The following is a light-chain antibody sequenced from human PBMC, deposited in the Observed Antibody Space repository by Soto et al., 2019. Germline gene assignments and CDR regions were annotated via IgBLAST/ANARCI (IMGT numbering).Light chain of an antibody. CDR3: QQYDSSPWT. J-gene: IGKJ1*01. CDR1: QSVSSTY. V-gene: IGKV3-20*01. Sequence: EIVLTQSPGTLSLSPGERATLSCRASQSVSSTYLAWYQHKHGQAPRLLIYGASSRATGIPDRFSGSGSGTDFTLTISRLEREDFAVYYCQQYDSSPWTFGQGAKVEMK. CDR2: GAS.